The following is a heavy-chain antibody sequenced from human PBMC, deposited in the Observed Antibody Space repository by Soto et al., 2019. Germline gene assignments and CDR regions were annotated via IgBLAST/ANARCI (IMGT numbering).Heavy chain of an antibody. CDR3: ARDARAVAPGGFDP. CDR2: ISAYNGNT. Sequence: ASVKVSCKASGYTFTSYGISWVRQAPGQGLEWMGWISAYNGNTNYAQKLQGRVTMTTDTSTSTAYMELRSLRSDDAAVYYCARDARAVAPGGFDPWGQGTLVTVS. V-gene: IGHV1-18*01. J-gene: IGHJ5*02. CDR1: GYTFTSYG. D-gene: IGHD6-19*01.